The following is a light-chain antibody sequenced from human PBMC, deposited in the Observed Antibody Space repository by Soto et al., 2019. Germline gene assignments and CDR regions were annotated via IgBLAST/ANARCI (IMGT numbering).Light chain of an antibody. CDR2: GAS. J-gene: IGKJ1*01. Sequence: DIQMTQSPSTLSASVGDRVTITCRASQSISSWLAWYQQKPGKAPKLLIHGASSLERGVPSRFSGSVSGTEFTLTISSLQPDDFATYCCQQYDTFSTFGQGTKVEIK. V-gene: IGKV1-5*01. CDR3: QQYDTFST. CDR1: QSISSW.